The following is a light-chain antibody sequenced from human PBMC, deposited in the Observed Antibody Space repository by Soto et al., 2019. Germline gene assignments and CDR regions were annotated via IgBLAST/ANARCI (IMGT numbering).Light chain of an antibody. CDR2: GAS. J-gene: IGKJ5*01. CDR3: QQYGSSPT. CDR1: QSVSSSY. Sequence: DIVLTQSPATLSLSPGERTPLSCRASQSVSSSYLAWYQQKPGQAPRLLIYGASSRATGIPDRFSGSGSGTDFTLTISRLEPEDFAVYYCQQYGSSPTFGQGTRLEIK. V-gene: IGKV3-20*01.